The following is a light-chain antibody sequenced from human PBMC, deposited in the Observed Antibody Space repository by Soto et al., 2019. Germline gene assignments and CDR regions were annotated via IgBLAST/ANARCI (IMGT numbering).Light chain of an antibody. CDR1: SGHSGYI. CDR3: VSCDSITFI. V-gene: IGLV4-60*02. CDR2: VEDSGNY. J-gene: IGLJ2*01. Sequence: QPVLTHSSSASASLRYSVKITCTLSSGHSGYIIAWHQQQPGKAPRYLMKVEDSGNYNQESGVPDRFSGTSSKADRYITITNLQGEDEAYYYYVSCDSITFIFGGGTKLTVL.